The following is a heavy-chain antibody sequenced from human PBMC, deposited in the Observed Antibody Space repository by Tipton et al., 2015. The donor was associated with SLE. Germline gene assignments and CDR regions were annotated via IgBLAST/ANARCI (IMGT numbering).Heavy chain of an antibody. CDR1: GGSISGGSYY. Sequence: TLSLTCTNSGGSISGGSYYWNWIRQPAGKGLEWIGRTYGGGGANYNPSLKTRVTISVDRSTDQISLKLSSVTAADTAVYYCARDAAGTLFFDHWGQGILVTVSS. D-gene: IGHD1/OR15-1a*01. CDR3: ARDAAGTLFFDH. V-gene: IGHV4-61*02. CDR2: TYGGGGA. J-gene: IGHJ4*02.